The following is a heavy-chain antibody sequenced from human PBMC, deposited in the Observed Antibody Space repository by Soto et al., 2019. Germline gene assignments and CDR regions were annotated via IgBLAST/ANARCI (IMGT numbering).Heavy chain of an antibody. V-gene: IGHV3-33*01. CDR1: GFTFSSYG. J-gene: IGHJ4*02. D-gene: IGHD6-19*01. CDR3: ARDRRGSGWYDYCDY. CDR2: IWYDGSNE. Sequence: QVQLVESGGGVVQPGRSLRLSCAASGFTFSSYGMHWVRQAPGKGLEWVAVIWYDGSNENYADSVKGRFTISRDNSKNTLYLKMNSLRAEDTDLYYCARDRRGSGWYDYCDYWGQGTLVTVSS.